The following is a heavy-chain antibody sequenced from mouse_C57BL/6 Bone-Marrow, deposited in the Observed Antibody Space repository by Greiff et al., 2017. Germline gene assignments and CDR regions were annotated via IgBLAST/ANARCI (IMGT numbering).Heavy chain of an antibody. D-gene: IGHD5-5*01. CDR2: IDPENGDT. Sequence: VQLQQSGAELVRPGASVTLSCTASGFNIKDDYMHWVKQRPEQGLEWIGWIDPENGDTEYASKFQGKATITADTSSNTAYLQLSSLTSEDTAVYYCTSLPRFDYWGQGTTLTVSS. J-gene: IGHJ2*01. CDR1: GFNIKDDY. V-gene: IGHV14-4*01. CDR3: TSLPRFDY.